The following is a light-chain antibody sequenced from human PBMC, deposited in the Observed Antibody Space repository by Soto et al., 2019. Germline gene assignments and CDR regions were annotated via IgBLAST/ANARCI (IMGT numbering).Light chain of an antibody. Sequence: QSVLTQPPSVSAAPGQRVTISCSGSSSNIGNNYLSWYQQLPGTAPKLVIYDNNKRPSGIPDRISGSKSGTSATLGITGLQTGDEADHYCGPRDNRLGDYLFGPGTKLTV. CDR3: GPRDNRLGDYL. J-gene: IGLJ1*01. V-gene: IGLV1-51*01. CDR1: SSNIGNNY. CDR2: DNN.